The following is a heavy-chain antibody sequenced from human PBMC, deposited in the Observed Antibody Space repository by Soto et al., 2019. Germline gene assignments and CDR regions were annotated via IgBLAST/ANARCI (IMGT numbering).Heavy chain of an antibody. J-gene: IGHJ4*02. CDR2: MNPNSGNT. Sequence: ASVKVSCKASGYTFTSYDINWVRQATGQGLGWMGWMNPNSGNTGYAQKFQGRVTMTRSTSISTAYMELSSLRSEDTAVYYCARGPYDSKTYLFRFDYWGQGTLVTVSS. CDR3: ARGPYDSKTYLFRFDY. V-gene: IGHV1-8*01. D-gene: IGHD3-22*01. CDR1: GYTFTSYD.